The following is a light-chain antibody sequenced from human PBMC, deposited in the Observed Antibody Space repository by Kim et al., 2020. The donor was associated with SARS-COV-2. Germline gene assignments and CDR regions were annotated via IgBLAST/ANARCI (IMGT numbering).Light chain of an antibody. CDR2: DAS. J-gene: IGKJ1*01. CDR3: QQYGSSPCT. Sequence: LSPGERATLPCRASQSIRSYLAWYQQKPGEAPRLLIYDASNRATGIPARFSGSGSGTDFTLTISRLEPEDFAVYYCQQYGSSPCTFGQGTKVDIK. V-gene: IGKV3-20*01. CDR1: QSIRSY.